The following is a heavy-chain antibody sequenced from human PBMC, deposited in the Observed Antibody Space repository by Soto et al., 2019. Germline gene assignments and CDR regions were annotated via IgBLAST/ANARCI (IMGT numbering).Heavy chain of an antibody. CDR1: GGTFSSYT. CDR3: ASTPLPGYHFDY. CDR2: IIPILGIA. D-gene: IGHD3-9*01. V-gene: IGHV1-69*02. J-gene: IGHJ4*02. Sequence: SVKVSCKASGGTFSSYTISWVRQAPGQGLEWMGRIIPILGIANYAQKFQGRVTITADKSTSTAYMELSSLRSEDTAVYYCASTPLPGYHFDYWGQGTLVIVSS.